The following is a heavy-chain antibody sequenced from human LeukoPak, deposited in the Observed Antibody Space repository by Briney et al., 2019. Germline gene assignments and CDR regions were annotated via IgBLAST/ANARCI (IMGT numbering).Heavy chain of an antibody. CDR3: ARRVPRGYGGYDIDY. CDR1: GYTFTSYG. J-gene: IGHJ4*02. CDR2: ISVHNGNT. V-gene: IGHV1-18*01. D-gene: IGHD5-12*01. Sequence: ASVKVSCKASGYTFTSYGISWVRQAPAQGLEWMGWISVHNGNTNYAQMLQDRVTMTRDTSTSTAYMDLMNLRSDDTAVYYCARRVPRGYGGYDIDYWGQGTLVTVSS.